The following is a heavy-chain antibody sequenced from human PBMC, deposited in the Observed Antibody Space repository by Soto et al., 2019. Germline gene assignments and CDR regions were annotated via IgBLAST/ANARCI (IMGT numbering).Heavy chain of an antibody. CDR1: GYTFTSYG. D-gene: IGHD3-22*01. J-gene: IGHJ4*02. V-gene: IGHV1-18*04. CDR3: WRNDGDDSTNF. Sequence: ASVKVSCKASGYTFTSYGLNWVRRAPGQGLEWMGRIASHDGSTVSAQSFQGRLTLTRDTFTNTAYLELGALTSDDTGLYFCWRNDGDDSTNFWGQGTLVTSPQ. CDR2: IASHDGST.